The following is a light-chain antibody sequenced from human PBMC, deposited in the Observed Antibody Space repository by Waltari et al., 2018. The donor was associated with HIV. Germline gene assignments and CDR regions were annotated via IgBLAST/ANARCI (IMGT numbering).Light chain of an antibody. V-gene: IGLV1-47*01. CDR3: AAWDDSLSPHVV. CDR1: SSNIGSNY. Sequence: QSVLTQPPSASGTPGQRVTIPCSGSSSNIGSNYVFCYQHLPGTTPKLLIYSDTQRPSSVPDRFSGSKSGTSASLAISGLRSEDEADYYCAAWDDSLSPHVVFGAGTKLTVL. CDR2: SDT. J-gene: IGLJ2*01.